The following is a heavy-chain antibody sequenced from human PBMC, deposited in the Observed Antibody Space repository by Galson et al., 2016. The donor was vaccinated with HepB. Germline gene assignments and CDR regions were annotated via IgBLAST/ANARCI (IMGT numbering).Heavy chain of an antibody. CDR2: ISYDGSNK. CDR1: GFTFSSYG. D-gene: IGHD3-16*01. V-gene: IGHV3-30*03. CDR3: ASHGGSPSGLLGATEGLDY. J-gene: IGHJ4*02. Sequence: SLRLSCAASGFTFSSYGMHWVRQAPGKGLEWVAVISYDGSNKYYADSVKGRFTISRDNSKNTLYLQRNSLRTEDTAVYYCASHGGSPSGLLGATEGLDYWGLGTLVTVSS.